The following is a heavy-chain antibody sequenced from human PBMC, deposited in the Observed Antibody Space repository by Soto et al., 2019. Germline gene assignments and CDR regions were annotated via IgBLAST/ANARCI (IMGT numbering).Heavy chain of an antibody. CDR2: ISAYNGNT. Sequence: ASVKVSCKASGDTFTSYGISWVRQAPGQGLEWMGWISAYNGNTNYAQKLQDRITMTTDTSTSTAYMELRSLRSDDTTVYYCAITIVGMEAATQVFDYWXQGPLVTVYS. CDR1: GDTFTSYG. V-gene: IGHV1-18*01. J-gene: IGHJ4*02. CDR3: AITIVGMEAATQVFDY. D-gene: IGHD2-15*01.